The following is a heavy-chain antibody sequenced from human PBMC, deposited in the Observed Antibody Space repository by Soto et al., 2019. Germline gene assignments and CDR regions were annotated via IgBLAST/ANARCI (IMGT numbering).Heavy chain of an antibody. Sequence: QVHLVQSGAEVKQPGASVRVSCKASGYTFTNYDITWVRQATGQGYEWTGWMNPDSENTGSPQKYQGRVTMSVNTSINTAYMELTSLRSEVTAVYYCTKGQFEFGSHFGLDVCGQGTKVTVSS. D-gene: IGHD3-10*01. CDR3: TKGQFEFGSHFGLDV. CDR1: GYTFTNYD. J-gene: IGHJ6*01. CDR2: MNPDSENT. V-gene: IGHV1-8*01.